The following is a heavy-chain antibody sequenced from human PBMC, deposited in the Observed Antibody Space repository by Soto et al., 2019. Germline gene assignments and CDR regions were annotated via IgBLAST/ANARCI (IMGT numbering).Heavy chain of an antibody. D-gene: IGHD3-10*01. J-gene: IGHJ4*02. Sequence: QVVLVESGGGVVQPGRSLKLSCAASGVTPGRYGMHWVRQAPGKGLEWVAVISYDGVNKYYSDSVKGRFIISRDNSRNTLYLQMINLRPEDTAVYYCAKDQRMYYYGSGIDSWGQGTLVTVSS. V-gene: IGHV3-30*18. CDR2: ISYDGVNK. CDR1: GVTPGRYG. CDR3: AKDQRMYYYGSGIDS.